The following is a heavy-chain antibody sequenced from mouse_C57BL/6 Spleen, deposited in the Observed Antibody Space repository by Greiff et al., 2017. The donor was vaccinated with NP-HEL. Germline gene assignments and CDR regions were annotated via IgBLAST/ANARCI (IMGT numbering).Heavy chain of an antibody. Sequence: VQLQQSGPELVKPGASVKISCKASGYSFTGYYMNWVKQSPEKSLEWIGEINPSTGGTTYNQKFKAKATLTVDKSSSTAYMQLKSLTSEDSAVYYCGYYFDYWGQGTTLTVSS. CDR2: INPSTGGT. V-gene: IGHV1-42*01. J-gene: IGHJ2*01. CDR3: GYYFDY. CDR1: GYSFTGYY.